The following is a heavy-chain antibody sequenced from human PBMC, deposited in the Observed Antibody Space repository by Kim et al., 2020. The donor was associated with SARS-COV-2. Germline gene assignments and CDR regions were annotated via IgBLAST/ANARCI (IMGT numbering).Heavy chain of an antibody. Sequence: SETLSLTCAVYGGSFSGYYWSWIRQPPGKGLEWIGEINHSGSTNYNPSLKSRVTISVDTSKNQFSLKRSSVTAADTAAYYCARGLTPEVSYYDSSGYRYFDYSGQGTLVTVSS. J-gene: IGHJ4*02. D-gene: IGHD3-22*01. CDR1: GGSFSGYY. CDR3: ARGLTPEVSYYDSSGYRYFDY. V-gene: IGHV4-34*01. CDR2: INHSGST.